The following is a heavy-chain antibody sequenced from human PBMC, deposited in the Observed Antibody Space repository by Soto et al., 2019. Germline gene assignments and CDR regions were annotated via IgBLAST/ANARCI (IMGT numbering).Heavy chain of an antibody. CDR3: ARTDRDFYGLDV. Sequence: EVQLVESGGGLVQPGGSLRLSCEASGFTFRNYDMHWVRQGTGKGLEWVSGISAAGDPDYADSVEGRFTISRENAQNSFFPQLNSLRVGDTVVYYCARTDRDFYGLDVWGQGTTVIVSS. J-gene: IGHJ6*02. CDR1: GFTFRNYD. V-gene: IGHV3-13*05. CDR2: ISAAGDP.